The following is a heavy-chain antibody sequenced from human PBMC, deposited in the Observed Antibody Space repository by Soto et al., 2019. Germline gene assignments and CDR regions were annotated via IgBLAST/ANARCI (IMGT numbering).Heavy chain of an antibody. CDR2: IFHNGDT. D-gene: IGHD4-17*01. V-gene: IGHV4-59*01. CDR3: ARSLRGGLPKVTPHAY. J-gene: IGHJ4*02. Sequence: QVLLQESGPGLVKPSETLSLTCSVAGASITYYYWAWIRQPPGKGLQWIGHIFHNGDTKCNPSLKSRVTLSVDTSKRQFSLKLTSVTAADTAVYFCARSLRGGLPKVTPHAYWGQGMLVTVSS. CDR1: GASITYYY.